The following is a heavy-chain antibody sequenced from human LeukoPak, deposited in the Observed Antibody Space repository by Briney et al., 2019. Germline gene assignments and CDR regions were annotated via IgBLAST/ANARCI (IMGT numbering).Heavy chain of an antibody. CDR1: GFTFSSYA. V-gene: IGHV3-30-3*01. CDR2: TSYDETNK. D-gene: IGHD2-21*01. CDR3: ARGQLIASLVTNDY. J-gene: IGHJ4*02. Sequence: PGGSLRLSCAASGFTFSSYATHWVRQAPGKGLEWVAVTSYDETNKFYADSVKGRFTISRDNSKDTLYLQMNSLRAEDTAVYYCARGQLIASLVTNDYWGQGTLVTVSS.